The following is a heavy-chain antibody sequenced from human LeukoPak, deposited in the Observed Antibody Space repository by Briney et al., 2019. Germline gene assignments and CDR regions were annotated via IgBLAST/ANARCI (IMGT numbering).Heavy chain of an antibody. CDR1: GGSIGTYS. D-gene: IGHD3-3*01. J-gene: IGHJ6*02. Sequence: SETLSLTCTVSGGSIGTYSWNWIRQPPGKGLEWIGRIYSGGSTNYSPSLKSRVTMSVDTSKNQFSLKLSSVTAADTAVYFCARSGITIFGVVIRPNYYYYGMDVWGQGTTVTVSS. CDR2: IYSGGST. CDR3: ARSGITIFGVVIRPNYYYYGMDV. V-gene: IGHV4-4*07.